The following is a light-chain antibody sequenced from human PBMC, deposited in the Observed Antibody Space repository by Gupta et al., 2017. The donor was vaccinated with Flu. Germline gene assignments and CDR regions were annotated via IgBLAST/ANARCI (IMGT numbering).Light chain of an antibody. CDR2: RAS. CDR1: QTINSW. J-gene: IGKJ1*01. V-gene: IGKV1-5*03. Sequence: DIQMTKSPSTLSASVGDRVTIPCRASQTINSWLAWYQQKPGKAPKLLIYRASSLESGVPSRFSGSGSGTEFTLTISSLQADDFAAYYCQQYSNYPTFGQGTKVEIK. CDR3: QQYSNYPT.